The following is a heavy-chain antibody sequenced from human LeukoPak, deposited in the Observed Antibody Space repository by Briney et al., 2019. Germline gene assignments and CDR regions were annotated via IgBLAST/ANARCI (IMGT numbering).Heavy chain of an antibody. CDR2: IYSGGST. CDR3: ARSLGGAVTTEAFDY. V-gene: IGHV3-53*01. D-gene: IGHD4-17*01. Sequence: PGGSLRLSCAASGFTVSSNYMSWVRQAPGEGLEWVSVIYSGGSTYYADSVKGRFTISRDNSKNTLYLQMNSLRAEDTAVYYCARSLGGAVTTEAFDYWGQGTLVTVSS. CDR1: GFTVSSNY. J-gene: IGHJ4*02.